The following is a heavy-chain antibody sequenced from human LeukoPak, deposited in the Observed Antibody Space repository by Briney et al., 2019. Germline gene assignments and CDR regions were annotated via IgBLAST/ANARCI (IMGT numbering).Heavy chain of an antibody. D-gene: IGHD3-22*01. J-gene: IGHJ6*02. CDR1: GGSISSYY. CDR2: ISYSGST. Sequence: KPSETLSLTCTVSGGSISSYYWSCIRQPPGKGLEWIGYISYSGSTNYSPSLKSRVTMSVDTSKNQFSLKLSSVTAADTAVYYCARDVPGPVIGYYGMDVWGQGTTVTVSS. CDR3: ARDVPGPVIGYYGMDV. V-gene: IGHV4-59*01.